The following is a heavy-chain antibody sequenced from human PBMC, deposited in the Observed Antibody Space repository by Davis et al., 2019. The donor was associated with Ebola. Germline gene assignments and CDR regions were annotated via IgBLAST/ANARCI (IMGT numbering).Heavy chain of an antibody. V-gene: IGHV4-30-4*01. CDR3: ARVEGDGILFDSWYFDL. Sequence: MPSEPLSLTCPVPGGSTSSDVYSWTWVRQPPGKGLEWIGYIYYSGSTYYNPSLKSRVSITVDTSHNQFSLKLSSVSAADTAVYYFARVEGDGILFDSWYFDLWGRGTLVTVSS. CDR1: GGSTSSDVYS. D-gene: IGHD2-15*01. CDR2: IYYSGST. J-gene: IGHJ2*01.